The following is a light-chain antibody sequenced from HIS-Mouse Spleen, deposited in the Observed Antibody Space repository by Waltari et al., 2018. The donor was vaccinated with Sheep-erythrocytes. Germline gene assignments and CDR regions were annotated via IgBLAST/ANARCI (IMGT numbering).Light chain of an antibody. CDR3: CSYAGSYNHV. CDR2: DVS. V-gene: IGLV2-11*01. J-gene: IGLJ1*01. Sequence: QSALTQPRSVSGSPGQSVTISCTGTSRHVGGYNYVPWYQQHPGKAPKLMIYDVSKRPSGVPDRFSGSKSGNTASLTISGLQAEDEADYYCCSYAGSYNHVFATGTKVTVL. CDR1: SRHVGGYNY.